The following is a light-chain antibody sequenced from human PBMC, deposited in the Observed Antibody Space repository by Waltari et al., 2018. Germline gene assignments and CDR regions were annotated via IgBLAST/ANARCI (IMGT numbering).Light chain of an antibody. J-gene: IGLJ2*01. CDR1: SSNIGAGFD. V-gene: IGLV1-40*01. CDR3: QSYDSSLFVV. Sequence: QSVLTQPPSVSWAPGQRVTISCTGSSSNIGAGFDVHWYQQLPGTAPKLLIFGNNNRPSGVPDRFSGSKSGTSASLAITGLQAEDEADYYCQSYDSSLFVVFGGGTKLTVL. CDR2: GNN.